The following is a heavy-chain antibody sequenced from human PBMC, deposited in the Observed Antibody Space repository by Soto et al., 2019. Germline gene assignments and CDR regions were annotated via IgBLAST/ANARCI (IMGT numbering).Heavy chain of an antibody. Sequence: QVQLVESGGGVVQPGRSLRLSCAASGFTFSSYGMHWVRQAPGKGLEWVAVISYDGSNKYYADSVKGRFTISRDNSKNTLYLQMNSLRAEDTAVYYCAKESRKRGYSLLWDQGTTVTVSS. V-gene: IGHV3-30*18. J-gene: IGHJ6*02. CDR3: AKESRKRGYSLL. CDR1: GFTFSSYG. D-gene: IGHD5-18*01. CDR2: ISYDGSNK.